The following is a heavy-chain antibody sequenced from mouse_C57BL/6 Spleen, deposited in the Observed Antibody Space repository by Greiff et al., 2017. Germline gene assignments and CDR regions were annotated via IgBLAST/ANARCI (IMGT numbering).Heavy chain of an antibody. V-gene: IGHV1-82*01. CDR3: ARSGGNYDYFDY. CDR1: GYAFSSSW. CDR2: IYPGDGDT. J-gene: IGHJ2*01. D-gene: IGHD2-1*01. Sequence: VQLQQSGPELVKPGASVKISCKASGYAFSSSWMNWVKQRPGKGLEWIGRIYPGDGDTNYNGTFKGKATLTADKSSSTAYMQLSSLTSEDSAVYFCARSGGNYDYFDYWGQGTTLTVSS.